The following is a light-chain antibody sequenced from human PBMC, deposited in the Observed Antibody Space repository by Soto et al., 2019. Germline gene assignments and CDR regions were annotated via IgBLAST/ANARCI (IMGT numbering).Light chain of an antibody. CDR1: NSDIGGYNY. V-gene: IGLV2-14*03. CDR3: TSFTTSNTKV. CDR2: EVT. Sequence: QSALTQPASVSGSPGQSISISCTGTNSDIGGYNYVSWYQQHPGEAPKLMIYEVTNRPSGVSNRLFGFKSGNTASLTNSRLQAEDEDDYYCTSFTTSNTKVFVGRTKLTVL. J-gene: IGLJ3*02.